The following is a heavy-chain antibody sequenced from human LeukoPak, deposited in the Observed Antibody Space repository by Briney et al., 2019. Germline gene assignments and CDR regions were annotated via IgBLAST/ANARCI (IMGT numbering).Heavy chain of an antibody. CDR1: GSSFRNYA. CDR2: ISGTGGGT. Sequence: GGSLRLSCEASGSSFRNYAMNWVRQAPGKGLEWVASISGTGGGTFYADFAKGRFIISRDNSKDTLSLQLNSLTGTDTAVYFCAKGSVAIPQFFESWGRGILVTVSS. J-gene: IGHJ4*02. V-gene: IGHV3-23*01. CDR3: AKGSVAIPQFFES. D-gene: IGHD2-21*01.